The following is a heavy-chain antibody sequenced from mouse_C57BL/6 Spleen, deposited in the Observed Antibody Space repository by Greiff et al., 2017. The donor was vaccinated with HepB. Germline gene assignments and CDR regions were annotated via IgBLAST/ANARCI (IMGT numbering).Heavy chain of an antibody. D-gene: IGHD1-3*01. V-gene: IGHV1-81*01. CDR1: GYTFTSYG. CDR3: ARKDKGYAMDY. CDR2: IYPRSGNT. Sequence: QVQLQQSGAELARPGASVKLSCKASGYTFTSYGISWVKQRTGKGLGWIGEIYPRSGNTYYNEKFKGKATLTADKSSSTAYMELRSLTSEDSAVYFCARKDKGYAMDYWGQGTSVTVSS. J-gene: IGHJ4*01.